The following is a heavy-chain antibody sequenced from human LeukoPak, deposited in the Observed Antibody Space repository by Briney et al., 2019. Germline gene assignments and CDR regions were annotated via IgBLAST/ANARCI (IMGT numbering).Heavy chain of an antibody. CDR1: GFSISSCGWH. Sequence: PSESLSLYCTVSGFSISSCGWHWGWLRQPPGKGLESIGSIYFGGNTYSSPPLKSRVTISGDTSKNQISLKLKSVTAADTAVYYCGRGGAIAVAGTWGQGTLVTVSS. D-gene: IGHD6-19*01. CDR2: IYFGGNT. CDR3: GRGGAIAVAGT. J-gene: IGHJ4*02. V-gene: IGHV4-39*01.